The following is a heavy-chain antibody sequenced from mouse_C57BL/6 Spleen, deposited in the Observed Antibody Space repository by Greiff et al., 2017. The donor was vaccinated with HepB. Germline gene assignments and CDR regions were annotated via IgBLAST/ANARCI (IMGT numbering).Heavy chain of an antibody. D-gene: IGHD3-2*02. CDR1: GYTFTNYW. CDR3: ARGRESSGWGDY. J-gene: IGHJ4*01. V-gene: IGHV1-63*01. CDR2: IYPGGGYT. Sequence: VQGVESGAELVRPGTSVKMSCKASGYTFTNYWIGWAKQRPGHGLEWIGDIYPGGGYTNYNEKFKGKATLTADKSSSTAYMQFSSLTSEDSAIYYCARGRESSGWGDYGGQGTSVTVSS.